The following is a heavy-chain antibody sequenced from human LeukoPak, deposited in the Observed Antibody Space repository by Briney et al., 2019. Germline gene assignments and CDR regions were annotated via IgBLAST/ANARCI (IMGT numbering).Heavy chain of an antibody. CDR3: ARQTYSSGWYWFDP. D-gene: IGHD6-19*01. J-gene: IGHJ5*02. CDR2: IYYSGST. CDR1: GGSISSSSYY. V-gene: IGHV4-39*01. Sequence: SETLSLTCTVSGGSISSSSYYWGWIRQPPGKGLEWIGSIYYSGSTYYNPSLKSRVTISVDTSKNHFSLKLSSVTAADTAVYYCARQTYSSGWYWFDPWGQGTLVTVSS.